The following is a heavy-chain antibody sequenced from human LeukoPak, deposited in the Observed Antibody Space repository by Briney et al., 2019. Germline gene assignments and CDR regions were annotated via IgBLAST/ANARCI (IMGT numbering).Heavy chain of an antibody. D-gene: IGHD3-22*01. CDR3: ARDPDYYDSSGSY. CDR1: GFTFSSYS. J-gene: IGHJ4*02. V-gene: IGHV3-21*01. Sequence: GGSLRLSCAASGFTFSSYSMNWVRQAPGKGLEWVSSISSSSSYIYYADSVKGRFTISRDNAKNSLYLQMNSLRAEDTAVYYCARDPDYYDSSGSYRGQGTLVTVSS. CDR2: ISSSSSYI.